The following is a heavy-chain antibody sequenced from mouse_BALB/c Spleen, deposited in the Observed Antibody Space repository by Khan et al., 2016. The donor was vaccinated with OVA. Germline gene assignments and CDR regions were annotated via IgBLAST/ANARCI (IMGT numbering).Heavy chain of an antibody. CDR2: ISSSGDYT. J-gene: IGHJ3*01. CDR3: ANRLTGSFAY. CDR1: GFTFSSYS. Sequence: EVELVESGGDLVKPGGSLKLSCAASGFTFSSYSMSWVRQTPDQRLEWVASISSSGDYTYYPDSVKGRFTFSRDNAKNTLYLQMSELKSEDTAMYYCANRLTGSFAYWGQGTLVTVSA. D-gene: IGHD4-1*01. V-gene: IGHV5-6*01.